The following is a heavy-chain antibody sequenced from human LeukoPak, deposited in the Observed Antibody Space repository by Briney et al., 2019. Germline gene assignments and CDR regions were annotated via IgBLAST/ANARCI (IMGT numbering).Heavy chain of an antibody. D-gene: IGHD3-10*01. V-gene: IGHV1-2*02. J-gene: IGHJ6*03. CDR1: GDTFSNYA. Sequence: ASVKVSCKASGDTFSNYAISWVRQAPGQGLEWMGWINPNSGGTNYAQKFQGRVTMTRDTSISTAYMELSRLRSDDTAVYYCAGGVGYYMDVWGKGTTVTISS. CDR3: AGGVGYYMDV. CDR2: INPNSGGT.